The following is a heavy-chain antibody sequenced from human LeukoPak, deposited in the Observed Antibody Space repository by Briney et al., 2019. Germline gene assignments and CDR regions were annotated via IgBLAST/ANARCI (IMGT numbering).Heavy chain of an antibody. Sequence: SVKVSCKASGGTFSSYAISWVRQAPGQGLEWMGRIIPIFGTANYAQKFQGRVTITTDESTSTAYMELSSLRSEDTAVYYCARAGDILTGSPFVWFDPWGQGTLVTVSS. CDR1: GGTFSSYA. CDR3: ARAGDILTGSPFVWFDP. V-gene: IGHV1-69*05. J-gene: IGHJ5*02. D-gene: IGHD3-9*01. CDR2: IIPIFGTA.